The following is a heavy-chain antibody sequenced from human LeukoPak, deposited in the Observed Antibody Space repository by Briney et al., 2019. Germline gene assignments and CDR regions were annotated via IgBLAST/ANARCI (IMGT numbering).Heavy chain of an antibody. CDR1: GYTFTSYG. D-gene: IGHD3-22*01. Sequence: ASVKVSFKSSGYTFTSYGISWVRQAPGQGLEWMGWISAYNGNTNYAQKLQGRVTMTTDTSTSTAYMELRSLRSDDTAVYYCARDQDYYDSSGYDYWGQGTLVTVSS. CDR2: ISAYNGNT. J-gene: IGHJ4*02. CDR3: ARDQDYYDSSGYDY. V-gene: IGHV1-18*01.